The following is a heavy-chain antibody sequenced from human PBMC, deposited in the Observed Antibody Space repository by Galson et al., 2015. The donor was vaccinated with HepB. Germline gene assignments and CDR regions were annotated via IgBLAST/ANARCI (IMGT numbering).Heavy chain of an antibody. CDR3: VRHLDGYAYYYGLDV. J-gene: IGHJ6*02. V-gene: IGHV3-7*01. CDR2: IKQDGSEK. Sequence: SLRLSCAASGFTFSTFWMTWVRQAPGKELEWVANIKQDGSEKYYVDSVKGRFTISRDNAKNSLYLQMNSLRAEDTAVYYCVRHLDGYAYYYGLDVWGQGTTVTVSS. CDR1: GFTFSTFW. D-gene: IGHD3-16*01.